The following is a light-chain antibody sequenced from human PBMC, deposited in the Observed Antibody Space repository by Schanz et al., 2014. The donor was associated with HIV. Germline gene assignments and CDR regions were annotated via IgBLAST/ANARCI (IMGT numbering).Light chain of an antibody. V-gene: IGLV4-69*01. CDR3: QTWGTGIRV. Sequence: QLVLTQSSSASASLGASVKLTCTLSSGHSNYAIAWHQQQPEKGPRFLMNLNSDGSHSKGDGIPDRFSGSSSGAERYLTISSLQSEDEADYYCQTWGTGIRVFGGGTKLTVL. CDR2: LNSDGSH. J-gene: IGLJ3*02. CDR1: SGHSNYA.